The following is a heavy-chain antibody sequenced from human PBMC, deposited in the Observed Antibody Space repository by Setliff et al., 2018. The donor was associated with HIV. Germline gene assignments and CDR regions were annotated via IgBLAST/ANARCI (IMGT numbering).Heavy chain of an antibody. D-gene: IGHD3-10*01. J-gene: IGHJ4*02. CDR3: ARDGYYYGSGSYSSFDY. V-gene: IGHV1-18*01. CDR1: GYTFINYG. Sequence: AASVKVSCKAFGYTFINYGISWVRQAPGQGLEWMGWISAYNGNTNYPQKLQDRVTMTTDTSTSTAYMELRSLRSDDTAVYYCARDGYYYGSGSYSSFDYWGQGTLVTVSS. CDR2: ISAYNGNT.